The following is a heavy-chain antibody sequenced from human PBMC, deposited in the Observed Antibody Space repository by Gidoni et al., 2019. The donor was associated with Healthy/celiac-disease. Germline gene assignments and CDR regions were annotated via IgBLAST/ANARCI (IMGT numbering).Heavy chain of an antibody. CDR1: GYSFTSYW. CDR2: IDLSDSYT. J-gene: IGHJ3*02. Sequence: EVQLVQSGAEVKQPWESLRLSCKGSGYSFTSYWISWVRQMPGKGLEWMGRIDLSDSYTNYSPSFQGHVTISADKSISTAYLQWSSLKASDTAMYYCARHAYCSSTSCYGGAFDIWGQGTMVTVSS. D-gene: IGHD2-2*01. CDR3: ARHAYCSSTSCYGGAFDI. V-gene: IGHV5-10-1*03.